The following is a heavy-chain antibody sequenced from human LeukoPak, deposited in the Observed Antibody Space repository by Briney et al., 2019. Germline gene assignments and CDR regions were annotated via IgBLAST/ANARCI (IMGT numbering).Heavy chain of an antibody. V-gene: IGHV3-23*01. CDR2: ISGSGGST. CDR3: AKNQAEYGYGSADY. J-gene: IGHJ4*02. CDR1: GFTFSSYA. D-gene: IGHD5-18*01. Sequence: GGSLRLSCAASGFTFSSYAMSWVRQAPGKGLEWVSAISGSGGSTYYADSVKGRFTISRDNSKNTLYLQMNSLRAEDTAVYYCAKNQAEYGYGSADYWGQGTLVTVSS.